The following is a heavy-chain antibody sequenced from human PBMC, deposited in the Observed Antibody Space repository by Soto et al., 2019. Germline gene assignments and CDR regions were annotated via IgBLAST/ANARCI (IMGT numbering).Heavy chain of an antibody. CDR2: IYYSGST. J-gene: IGHJ6*03. CDR3: ARGLTYYDFWSGPSGYYYYMDV. Sequence: SEALSLTCTVSGGSISSYYWSWIRQPPGKGPEWIGYIYYSGSTNYNPSLKSRVTISVDTSKNQFSLKLSSVTAADTAVYYCARGLTYYDFWSGPSGYYYYMDVWGKGTTVTVSS. V-gene: IGHV4-59*01. CDR1: GGSISSYY. D-gene: IGHD3-3*01.